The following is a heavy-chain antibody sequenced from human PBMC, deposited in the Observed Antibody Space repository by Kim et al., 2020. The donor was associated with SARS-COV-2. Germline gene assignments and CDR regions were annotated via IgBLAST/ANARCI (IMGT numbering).Heavy chain of an antibody. J-gene: IGHJ5*02. CDR3: ARAYSSSWYAHPAAPNWFDP. CDR1: GGTFSSYA. D-gene: IGHD6-13*01. V-gene: IGHV1-69*13. Sequence: SVKVSCKASGGTFSSYAISWVRQAPGQGLEWMGGIIPIFGTANYAQKFQGRVTITADESTSTAYMELSSLRSEDTAVYYCARAYSSSWYAHPAAPNWFDPWGQGTLVTVSS. CDR2: IIPIFGTA.